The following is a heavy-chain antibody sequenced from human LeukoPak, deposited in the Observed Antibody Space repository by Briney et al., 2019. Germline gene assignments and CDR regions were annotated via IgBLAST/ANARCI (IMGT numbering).Heavy chain of an antibody. CDR1: GGSISSSSYY. CDR3: ARDPRLRLGELSFYFDY. CDR2: IYYSGST. V-gene: IGHV4-39*07. D-gene: IGHD3-16*02. Sequence: PSETLSLTCTVSGGSISSSSYYWGWIRQPPGKGLEWIGSIYYSGSTYYNPSLKSRVTISVDTSKNQFSLKLSSVTAADTAVYYCARDPRLRLGELSFYFDYWGQGTLVTVSS. J-gene: IGHJ4*02.